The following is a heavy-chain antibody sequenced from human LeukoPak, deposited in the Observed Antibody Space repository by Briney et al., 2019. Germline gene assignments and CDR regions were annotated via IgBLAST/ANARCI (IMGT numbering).Heavy chain of an antibody. D-gene: IGHD2-15*01. CDR2: IIPILGIA. CDR1: GGTFSSYA. J-gene: IGHJ3*02. V-gene: IGHV1-69*04. Sequence: GASVKVSCKASGGTFSSYAISWVRQAPGQGLEWMGRIIPILGIANYAQKFQGRVTITADKSTSTAYMELSSLRSEDTAVYYCAREGRSHDAFDIWGQGTMVTVSS. CDR3: AREGRSHDAFDI.